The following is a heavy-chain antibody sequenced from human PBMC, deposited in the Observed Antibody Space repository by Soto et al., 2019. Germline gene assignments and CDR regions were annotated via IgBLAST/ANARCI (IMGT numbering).Heavy chain of an antibody. CDR1: GYSYTNYW. CDR2: IDPSDSYI. V-gene: IGHV5-10-1*01. D-gene: IGHD2-2*01. J-gene: IGHJ6*02. CDR3: ARHCISTSCDVALDV. Sequence: PGESLKISCKGFGYSYTNYWINWVLQMPGKGLEWVGRIDPSDSYINYSPSFEGHVTISADRSISTAYLQLSSLKASDTAIYYCARHCISTSCDVALDVWGQGTTVTV.